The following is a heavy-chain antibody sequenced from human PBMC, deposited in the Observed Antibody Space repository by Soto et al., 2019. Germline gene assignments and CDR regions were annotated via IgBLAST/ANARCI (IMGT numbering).Heavy chain of an antibody. CDR2: IYYSGST. Sequence: SETLSLTCTVSGGSISSYYWSWIRQPPGKGLEWIGYIYYSGSTNYNPSLKSRVTISVDTSKNQFSLKLSSVTAADTAVYYCARATDYDYVWGATDGMDVWGQGTTVTAP. CDR1: GGSISSYY. D-gene: IGHD3-16*01. V-gene: IGHV4-59*01. CDR3: ARATDYDYVWGATDGMDV. J-gene: IGHJ6*02.